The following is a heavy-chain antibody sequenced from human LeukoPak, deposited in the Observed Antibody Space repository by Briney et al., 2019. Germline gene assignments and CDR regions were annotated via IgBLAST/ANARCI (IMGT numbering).Heavy chain of an antibody. CDR3: AKGYCSGGSCRYYFDY. D-gene: IGHD2-15*01. CDR1: GFTFSSYA. Sequence: GGSLRLSCAASGFTFSSYAMSWVRQAPGKGLEWVSAISGSGGSTYYADSVKGRFTISRDNSKNTLYLQMNSLRAEDTAVYYRAKGYCSGGSCRYYFDYWGQGTLVTVSS. CDR2: ISGSGGST. J-gene: IGHJ4*02. V-gene: IGHV3-23*01.